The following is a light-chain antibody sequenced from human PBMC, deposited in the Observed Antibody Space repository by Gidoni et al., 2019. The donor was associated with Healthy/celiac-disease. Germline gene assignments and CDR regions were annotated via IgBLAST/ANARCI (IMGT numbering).Light chain of an antibody. Sequence: IVLTQSPGTLSLSPGESATLSCRASQSVSSSYLAWYQQKPGQAPRLLIYGASSRATGIPDRFSGSGSGTDFTLTISRLEPEDFAVDYCQQYGSSPPLTFGGGTKVEIK. CDR3: QQYGSSPPLT. CDR2: GAS. V-gene: IGKV3-20*01. CDR1: QSVSSSY. J-gene: IGKJ4*01.